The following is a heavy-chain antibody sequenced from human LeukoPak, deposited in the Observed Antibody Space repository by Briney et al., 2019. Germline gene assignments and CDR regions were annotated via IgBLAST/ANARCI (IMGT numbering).Heavy chain of an antibody. CDR1: GGSISSSSYY. J-gene: IGHJ4*02. CDR2: IYYSGST. V-gene: IGHV4-39*01. CDR3: ARQGDYIGY. Sequence: PSETLSLTCTVSGGSISSSSYYWGLIRQPPGKWLEWIGSIYYSGSTYYNPSLKSRVTISVDTSKNQFSLKLSSVTAADTAVYYCARQGDYIGYWGQGTLVTVSS.